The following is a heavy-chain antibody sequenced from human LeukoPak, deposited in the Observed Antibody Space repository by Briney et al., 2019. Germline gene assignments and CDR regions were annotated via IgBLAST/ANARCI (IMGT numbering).Heavy chain of an antibody. V-gene: IGHV5-51*01. Sequence: GESLKISCKASGYSLINHWIGWVRQMPGKGVDWMGIIYPGNADATYSPSFQVQVTISADKSTTTVYLQWRSLKASDTAMYYCARQGSYDNSGYSFDYWGQGTLVTVSS. D-gene: IGHD3-22*01. CDR1: GYSLINHW. J-gene: IGHJ4*02. CDR3: ARQGSYDNSGYSFDY. CDR2: IYPGNADA.